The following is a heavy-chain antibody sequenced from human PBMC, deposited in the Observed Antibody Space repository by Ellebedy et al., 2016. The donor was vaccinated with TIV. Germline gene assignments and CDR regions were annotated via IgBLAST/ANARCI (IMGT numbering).Heavy chain of an antibody. V-gene: IGHV1-3*01. CDR1: GYTFSSSK. CDR3: ARDWGWGGDY. CDR2: INAGNGNT. D-gene: IGHD3-16*01. J-gene: IGHJ4*02. Sequence: AASVKVSCKASGYTFSSSKMHSVRQPPGQRLEWRGWINAGNGNTKHSQKFQGRVTLTRDTSASTAYMELSSLRSEDTAVYYCARDWGWGGDYWGQGTLVTVSS.